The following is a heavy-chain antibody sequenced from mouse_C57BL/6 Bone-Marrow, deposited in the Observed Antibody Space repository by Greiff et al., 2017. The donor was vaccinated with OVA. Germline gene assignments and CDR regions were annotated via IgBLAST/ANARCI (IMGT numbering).Heavy chain of an antibody. V-gene: IGHV5-17*01. CDR1: GFTFSDYG. D-gene: IGHD2-13*01. CDR2: ISSGSSTI. CDR3: ARDYDY. J-gene: IGHJ2*01. Sequence: EVKVEESGGGLVKPGGSLKLSCAASGFTFSDYGMHWVRQAPEKGLEWVAYISSGSSTIYYADTVKGRFTISRDNAKNTLFLQMTSLRSEDTAMYYCARDYDYWGQGTTLTVSS.